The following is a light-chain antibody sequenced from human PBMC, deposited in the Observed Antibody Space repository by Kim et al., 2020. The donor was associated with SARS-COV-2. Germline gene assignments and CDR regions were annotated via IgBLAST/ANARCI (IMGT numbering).Light chain of an antibody. CDR2: RNN. CDR1: TNNVGDQG. Sequence: ETATLTCTGDTNNVGDQGATWLQQHQGHPPKLLSYRNNNRPSGISERLSTSTSGTAASLTITGLQPEDEADYYCSAWDRRLGAWVFGGGTQLTVL. J-gene: IGLJ3*02. V-gene: IGLV10-54*01. CDR3: SAWDRRLGAWV.